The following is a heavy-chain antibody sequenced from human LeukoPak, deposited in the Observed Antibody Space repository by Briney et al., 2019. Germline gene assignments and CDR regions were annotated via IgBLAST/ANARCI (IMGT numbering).Heavy chain of an antibody. CDR1: GGSISSGGYY. CDR2: IYYSGST. CDR3: ARVSYYDSSGYYYDY. Sequence: SQTLSLTCTVSGGSISSGGYYWSWIRQHPGKGLEWIGYIYYSGSTYYNPSLKSRVTISVDTSKNQFSLKLSSVTAADTAVYSCARVSYYDSSGYYYDYWGQGTLVTVSS. V-gene: IGHV4-31*03. J-gene: IGHJ4*02. D-gene: IGHD3-22*01.